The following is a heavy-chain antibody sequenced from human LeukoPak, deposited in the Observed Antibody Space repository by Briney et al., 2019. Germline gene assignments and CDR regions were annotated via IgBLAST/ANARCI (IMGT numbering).Heavy chain of an antibody. CDR3: ARTGYSSGRNIPRDNWLDV. V-gene: IGHV3-64*01. J-gene: IGHJ5*02. D-gene: IGHD6-19*01. CDR2: ISSNGGTT. CDR1: GFSFSSYT. Sequence: GGSLRLSCAASGFSFSSYTMHWVRQAPGKGLECVSTISSNGGTTYYANSVKGRFTISRDNSKNTLYLQMDSLRTEDMAVYYCARTGYSSGRNIPRDNWLDVWGQGTLVTVSS.